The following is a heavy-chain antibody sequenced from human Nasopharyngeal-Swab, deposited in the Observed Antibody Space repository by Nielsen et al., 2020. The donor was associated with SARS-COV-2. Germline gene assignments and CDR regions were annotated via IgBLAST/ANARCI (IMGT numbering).Heavy chain of an antibody. J-gene: IGHJ4*02. CDR2: IYYSGST. Sequence: GSLRLSCTVSGGSISSGGYYWSWIRQHPGKGLEWIGYIYYSGSTNYNPSLKSRVTISVDTSKNQFSLKLSSVTAADTAVYYCARDDGGYFDYWGQGTLVTVSS. V-gene: IGHV4-61*08. CDR3: ARDDGGYFDY. CDR1: GGSISSGGYY. D-gene: IGHD3-10*01.